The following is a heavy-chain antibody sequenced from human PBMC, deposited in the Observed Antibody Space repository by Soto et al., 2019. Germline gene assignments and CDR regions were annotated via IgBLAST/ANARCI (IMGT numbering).Heavy chain of an antibody. CDR2: INWNGGST. CDR3: ARDRAYYDFWSGGYYYYYMDV. V-gene: IGHV3-20*01. J-gene: IGHJ6*03. Sequence: GESLKISCAASGFTFDDYGMSWVRQAPGKGLEWVSGINWNGGSTGYADSVKGRFTISRDNAKNSLYLQMNSLRAEDTALYHCARDRAYYDFWSGGYYYYYMDVWGKGTTVTVSS. D-gene: IGHD3-3*01. CDR1: GFTFDDYG.